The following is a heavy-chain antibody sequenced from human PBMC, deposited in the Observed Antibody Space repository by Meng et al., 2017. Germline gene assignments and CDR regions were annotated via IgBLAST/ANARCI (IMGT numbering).Heavy chain of an antibody. CDR1: GGSISSSNW. V-gene: IGHV4-4*02. CDR2: IYHSGST. Sequence: HLQGAGPVLLKPSGTLSLTGAVSGGSISSSNWWSWVRQPPGKGLEWIGEIYHSGSTNYNPSLKSRVTISVDKSKNQFSLKLSSVTAADTAVYYCARVVAATTLFLDYWGQGTLVTVSS. J-gene: IGHJ4*02. CDR3: ARVVAATTLFLDY. D-gene: IGHD2-15*01.